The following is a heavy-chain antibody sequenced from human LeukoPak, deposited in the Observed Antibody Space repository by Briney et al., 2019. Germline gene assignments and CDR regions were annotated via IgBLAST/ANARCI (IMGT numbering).Heavy chain of an antibody. CDR1: GHTFTGNY. CDR2: INPNSGAT. CDR3: ARAAPGPFDY. J-gene: IGHJ4*02. Sequence: ASVKVSCKASGHTFTGNYMHWVRQAPGQGLEWMGWINPNSGATNYAQKFQGRVTMTRDTSISIAYLELSSLRSDDTAVYYCARAAPGPFDYWGQGTLVTVSS. D-gene: IGHD6-6*01. V-gene: IGHV1-2*02.